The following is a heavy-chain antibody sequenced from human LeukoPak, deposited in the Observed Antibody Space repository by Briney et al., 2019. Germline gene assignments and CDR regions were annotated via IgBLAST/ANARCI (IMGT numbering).Heavy chain of an antibody. Sequence: SVKVSCKASGFTFTSSAMQWVRQARGQRLEWIGWIVVGSGNTNYAQKFQERVTITRDMSTSTAYMELSSLRSEDTAVYYCARNYDILTGYRGYYYMDVWGKGTTVTVSS. CDR3: ARNYDILTGYRGYYYMDV. J-gene: IGHJ6*03. CDR2: IVVGSGNT. CDR1: GFTFTSSA. V-gene: IGHV1-58*02. D-gene: IGHD3-9*01.